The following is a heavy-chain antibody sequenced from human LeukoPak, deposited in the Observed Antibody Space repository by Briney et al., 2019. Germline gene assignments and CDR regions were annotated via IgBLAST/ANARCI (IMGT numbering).Heavy chain of an antibody. CDR1: GYTFTSYG. CDR3: ATYRIGAKRWWFDP. V-gene: IGHV1-2*02. J-gene: IGHJ5*02. CDR2: INPNSGGT. Sequence: GASVKVSCKASGYTFTSYGISWVRQAPGQGLEWMGWINPNSGGTNYAQKFQGRVTMTRDTSISTAYMELSRLRSDDTAVYYCATYRIGAKRWWFDPWGQGTLVTVSS. D-gene: IGHD1-14*01.